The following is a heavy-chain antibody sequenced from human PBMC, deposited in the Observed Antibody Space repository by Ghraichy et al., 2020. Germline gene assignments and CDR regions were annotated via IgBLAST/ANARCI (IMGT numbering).Heavy chain of an antibody. CDR1: GFTFSDNG. Sequence: GGSLRLSCAASGFTFSDNGMAWVSPAQGQGLEWVSGISERGDYTYYADSVQGRFTISRDNYKNTLYLQMDSLRYEDTAPYYWAKGTKRIPYYWVQGTLVTVSS. CDR3: AKGTKRIPYY. V-gene: IGHV3-23*01. CDR2: ISERGDYT. D-gene: IGHD2-15*01. J-gene: IGHJ4*02.